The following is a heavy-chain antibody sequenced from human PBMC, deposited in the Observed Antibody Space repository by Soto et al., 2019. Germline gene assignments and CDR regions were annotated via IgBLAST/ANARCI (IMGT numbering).Heavy chain of an antibody. D-gene: IGHD2-15*01. V-gene: IGHV3-23*01. Sequence: EVQLLESGGGLVQPGGSLRLSCAASGITFSSYAMNWVRQAPGKGLEWVSSISGSGGITHYADSVKARFTISRDNSKNTLYLQMNTLRAEDTAIYYCAKAVATTFGWFDPWGQGTLVTVSS. CDR3: AKAVATTFGWFDP. J-gene: IGHJ5*02. CDR1: GITFSSYA. CDR2: ISGSGGIT.